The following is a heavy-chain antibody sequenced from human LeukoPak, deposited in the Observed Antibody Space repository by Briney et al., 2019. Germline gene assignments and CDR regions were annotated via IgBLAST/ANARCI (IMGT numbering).Heavy chain of an antibody. CDR2: IYHSGST. J-gene: IGHJ4*02. CDR3: ARSTTAYYDKVSLSH. CDR1: GGSFSGYY. V-gene: IGHV4-34*01. D-gene: IGHD3-22*01. Sequence: PSETLSLTCAVFGGSFSGYYWNWIRQPPGKGLEWIGEIYHSGSTNYNPSLESRVTLLVDTSKNQFSLNLTSVTAADTAMYYCARSTTAYYDKVSLSHWGQGSLVTVSS.